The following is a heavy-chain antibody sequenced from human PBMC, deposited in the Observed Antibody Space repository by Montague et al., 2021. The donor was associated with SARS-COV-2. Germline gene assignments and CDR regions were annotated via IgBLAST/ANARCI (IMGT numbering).Heavy chain of an antibody. J-gene: IGHJ4*02. D-gene: IGHD3-22*01. V-gene: IGHV4-34*01. CDR2: INHRGST. CDR3: ARGQQHINMVVVVVTGGEYYFDF. Sequence: SETLSLTCAVYDGSFSDYSWTWIRQPPGKGLEWIGEINHRGSTNYNPSLKSRVTISVDTSKNQFSLKITSVTAADTAVYYCARGQQHINMVVVVVTGGEYYFDFWGQGTLVAVSP. CDR1: DGSFSDYS.